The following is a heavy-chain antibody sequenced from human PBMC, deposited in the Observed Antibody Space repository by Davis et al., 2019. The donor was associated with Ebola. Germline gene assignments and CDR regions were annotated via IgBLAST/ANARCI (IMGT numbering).Heavy chain of an antibody. CDR3: ARDGHDSSGYYSVNWFDP. CDR2: IYHSGST. J-gene: IGHJ5*02. V-gene: IGHV4-38-2*02. D-gene: IGHD3-22*01. Sequence: PSETLSLTCTVSGYSISSGYYWGWIRQPPGKGLEWIGSIYHSGSTYYNPSLKSRVTISVDTSKNQFSLKLSSVTAADTAVYYCARDGHDSSGYYSVNWFDPWGQGTLVTVSS. CDR1: GYSISSGYY.